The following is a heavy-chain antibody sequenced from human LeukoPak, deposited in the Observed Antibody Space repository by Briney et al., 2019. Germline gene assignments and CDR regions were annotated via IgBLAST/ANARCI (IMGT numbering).Heavy chain of an antibody. V-gene: IGHV4-59*08. Sequence: PSETLSLTCTVSGGSISSYYWSWIRQPPGKGLEWIGYIYYSGSTNYNPSLKSRVTISVDTSKNQFSLKLSSVTAADTAVYYCARLRISWSYLYYDYGMDVWGQGTTVTVSS. CDR2: IYYSGST. CDR3: ARLRISWSYLYYDYGMDV. D-gene: IGHD1-26*01. CDR1: GGSISSYY. J-gene: IGHJ6*02.